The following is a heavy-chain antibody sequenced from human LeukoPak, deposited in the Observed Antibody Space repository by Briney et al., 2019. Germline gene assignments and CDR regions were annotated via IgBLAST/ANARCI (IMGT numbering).Heavy chain of an antibody. D-gene: IGHD5-18*01. Sequence: ASVKVSCKASGYTFTGYYMHWVRQAPGQGLEWMGWINPNSGGTNYAQKFQGRVTMTRDTSISTAYMELSSLRSEDMAVYYCARGAGYSYGYPNWFDPWGQGTLVTVSS. V-gene: IGHV1-2*02. CDR3: ARGAGYSYGYPNWFDP. CDR2: INPNSGGT. CDR1: GYTFTGYY. J-gene: IGHJ5*02.